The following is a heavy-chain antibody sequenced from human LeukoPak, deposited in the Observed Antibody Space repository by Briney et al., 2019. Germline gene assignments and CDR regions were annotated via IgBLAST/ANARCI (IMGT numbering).Heavy chain of an antibody. D-gene: IGHD2-15*01. V-gene: IGHV1-2*02. CDR2: INPNSGGT. J-gene: IGHJ6*02. CDR3: ARHPSGYCSGGSCYSDYYYGMDV. Sequence: GASVKVSCKASGYTFTGYYMHWVRQAPGQGLEWMGWINPNSGGTNYAQKFQGRVTMTRDTSISTAYMELSRLRSDDTAVYYCARHPSGYCSGGSCYSDYYYGMDVWGQGTTVTVSS. CDR1: GYTFTGYY.